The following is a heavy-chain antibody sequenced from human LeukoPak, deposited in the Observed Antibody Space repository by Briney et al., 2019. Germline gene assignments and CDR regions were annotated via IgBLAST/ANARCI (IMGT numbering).Heavy chain of an antibody. CDR1: GGSISSYY. Sequence: SETLSLTCTVSGGSISSYYWSWIRQPPGKGLEWIGYIYYSGSTNYNPSLKSRVTISVDTSKNQFSLTLSSVTAADTAVYYCARDRAQLLWFGELLPGNWFDPWGQGTLVTVSS. D-gene: IGHD3-10*01. CDR2: IYYSGST. V-gene: IGHV4-59*01. CDR3: ARDRAQLLWFGELLPGNWFDP. J-gene: IGHJ5*02.